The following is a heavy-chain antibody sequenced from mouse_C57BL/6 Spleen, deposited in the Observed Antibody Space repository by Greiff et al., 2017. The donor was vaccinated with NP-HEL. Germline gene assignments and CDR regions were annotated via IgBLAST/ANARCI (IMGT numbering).Heavy chain of an antibody. Sequence: VQLQQPGAELVKPGASVKLSCKASGYTFTSYWMQWVKQRPGQGLEWIGEIDPSDSYTNYNQKFKGKATLTVDTSSSTAYMQLSSLTSEDSAVYYCARRGYSNYEGYFDYWGQGTTLTVSS. CDR2: IDPSDSYT. D-gene: IGHD2-5*01. V-gene: IGHV1-50*01. CDR3: ARRGYSNYEGYFDY. J-gene: IGHJ2*01. CDR1: GYTFTSYW.